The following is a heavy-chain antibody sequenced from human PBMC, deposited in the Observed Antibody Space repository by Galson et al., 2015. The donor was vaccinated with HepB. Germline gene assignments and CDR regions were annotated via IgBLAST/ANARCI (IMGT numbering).Heavy chain of an antibody. CDR1: GASVSSGNYY. Sequence: ETLSLTCTVSGASVSSGNYYWSWIRQPPGKGLEWIGYVHYSGRTYYNPSLESRVTIPLDTSKNHFSLRLTSVTATDAAVYYCARGVLYWGQGTLVTVSS. J-gene: IGHJ4*02. CDR2: VHYSGRT. CDR3: ARGVLY. V-gene: IGHV4-61*03.